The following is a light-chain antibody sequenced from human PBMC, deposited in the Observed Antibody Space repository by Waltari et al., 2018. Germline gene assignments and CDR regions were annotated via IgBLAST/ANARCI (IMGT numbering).Light chain of an antibody. CDR2: ANY. CDR1: SPTTGSKT. Sequence: QSVLTQPPLASGTPVQRVTISCSVNSPTTGSKTLPLYQQLPGTAPQLLIYANYHRPSGVPDRFSASKSDTSASLAISGLQSEDEADYFCATWDDSLNGRVFGGGTKLAVL. CDR3: ATWDDSLNGRV. V-gene: IGLV1-44*01. J-gene: IGLJ3*02.